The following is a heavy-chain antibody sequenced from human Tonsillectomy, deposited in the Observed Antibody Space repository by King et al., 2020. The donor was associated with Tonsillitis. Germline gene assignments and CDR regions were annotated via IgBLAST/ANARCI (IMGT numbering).Heavy chain of an antibody. J-gene: IGHJ3*01. D-gene: IGHD3-10*01. CDR1: GFTFTNYA. Sequence: VQLVESGGGLVQPGGSLRLSCTASGFTFTNYAMAWVRQAPGRGLQWVSTINRSGDSTYYADSVKVRFTVSRDNSENTLYLQLNSLRAEDTAVYYCMIRTYYYNSGGSFDVWGQGTVVTVSS. CDR2: INRSGDST. V-gene: IGHV3-23*04. CDR3: MIRTYYYNSGGSFDV.